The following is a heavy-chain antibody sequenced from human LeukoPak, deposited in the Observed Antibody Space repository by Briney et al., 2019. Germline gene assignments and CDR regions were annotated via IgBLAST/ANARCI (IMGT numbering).Heavy chain of an antibody. CDR1: GFTFSSYS. J-gene: IGHJ3*02. CDR2: ISSSSSYI. D-gene: IGHD5-12*01. Sequence: GGSLRLSCAASGFTFSSYSMNWVRQAPGKGLEWVSSISSSSSYIYYADSVKGRFTISRDNAKNSLYLQMNSLRAEDTAVYYCARDRDVVANDAFDIWGQGTMVTVSS. V-gene: IGHV3-21*01. CDR3: ARDRDVVANDAFDI.